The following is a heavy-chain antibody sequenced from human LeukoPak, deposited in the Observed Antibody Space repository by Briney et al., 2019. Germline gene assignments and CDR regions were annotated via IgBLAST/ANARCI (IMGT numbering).Heavy chain of an antibody. CDR3: ARGSSYGGNRRDAFDI. V-gene: IGHV1-8*03. D-gene: IGHD4-23*01. J-gene: IGHJ3*02. Sequence: GASVKVSCKASGYTFTGYYMHWVRQATGQGLEWMGWMNPNSGNTGYAQKFQGRVTITRNTSISTAYMELSSLRSEDTAVYYCARGSSYGGNRRDAFDIWGQGTMVTVSS. CDR2: MNPNSGNT. CDR1: GYTFTGYY.